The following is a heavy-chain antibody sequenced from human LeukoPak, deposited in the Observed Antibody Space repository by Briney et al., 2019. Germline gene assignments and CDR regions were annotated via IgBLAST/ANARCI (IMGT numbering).Heavy chain of an antibody. V-gene: IGHV3-43*01. Sequence: GGSLRLSCAASGFTFSSYSMNWVRQAPGKGLEWVSLINWDGGSIYYADSVKGRFTISRDNSKNSLYLQMNSLRTEDTALYYCAKEGSSWYGQGYFDYWGQGTLVTVSS. CDR3: AKEGSSWYGQGYFDY. D-gene: IGHD6-13*01. J-gene: IGHJ4*02. CDR1: GFTFSSYS. CDR2: INWDGGSI.